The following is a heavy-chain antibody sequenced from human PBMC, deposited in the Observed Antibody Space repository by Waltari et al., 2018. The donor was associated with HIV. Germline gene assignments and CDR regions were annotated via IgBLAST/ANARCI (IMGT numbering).Heavy chain of an antibody. CDR3: ARVGYYYVDL. CDR2: VYDRVGT. D-gene: IGHD1-26*01. V-gene: IGHV4-31*03. Sequence: QVQLEESGPGLVKPSQTLSLTCTVSGGSINSGAYYWAWIRQNPEKGLEWIGFVYDRVGTFSNPSLKSRATISGDTSQNQFSLKLTSMTAADTAVYYCARVGYYYVDLWGRGTLVTVSS. CDR1: GGSINSGAYY. J-gene: IGHJ2*01.